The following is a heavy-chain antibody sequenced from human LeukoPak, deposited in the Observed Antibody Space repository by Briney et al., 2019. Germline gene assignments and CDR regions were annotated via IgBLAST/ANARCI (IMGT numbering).Heavy chain of an antibody. Sequence: ASVKVSCKASGYTFTSYDINWVRQATGQGLEWMGWMNPNSGNTGYAQKFQGRVTMTRNTSISTAYMELSSLRSEDTAVYYCARGYGDYEGLDYWGQGTLVTVSS. CDR2: MNPNSGNT. J-gene: IGHJ4*02. CDR3: ARGYGDYEGLDY. V-gene: IGHV1-8*01. D-gene: IGHD4-17*01. CDR1: GYTFTSYD.